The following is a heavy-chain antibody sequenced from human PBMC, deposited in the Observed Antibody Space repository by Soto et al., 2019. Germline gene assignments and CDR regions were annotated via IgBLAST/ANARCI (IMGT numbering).Heavy chain of an antibody. J-gene: IGHJ5*02. Sequence: SETLSLTCTVSGGSISSSSYYWGWIRQPPGKGLEWIGSIYYSGSTYYNTSLKSRVTISVDTSKNQFSLKLSSVTAADTAMYYCARLVGNSWLDHWGQGTLVTVSS. CDR2: IYYSGST. CDR3: ARLVGNSWLDH. CDR1: GGSISSSSYY. V-gene: IGHV4-39*01.